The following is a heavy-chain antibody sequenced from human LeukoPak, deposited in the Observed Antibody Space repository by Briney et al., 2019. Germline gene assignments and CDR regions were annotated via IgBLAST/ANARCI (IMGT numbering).Heavy chain of an antibody. CDR3: ARGAEGIAATDSNFDY. V-gene: IGHV3-48*03. D-gene: IGHD6-13*01. J-gene: IGHJ4*02. Sequence: GGSLRLSCEASGFTFSSYEMNWVRQAPGKGLEWVSYISSSGSTIYYADSVKGRFTISRNNGKNSLYLQMNSLRAEDTAVYYCARGAEGIAATDSNFDYWGRGTLVTVSS. CDR2: ISSSGSTI. CDR1: GFTFSSYE.